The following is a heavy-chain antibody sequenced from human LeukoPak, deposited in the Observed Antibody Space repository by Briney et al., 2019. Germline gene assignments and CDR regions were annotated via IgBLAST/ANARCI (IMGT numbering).Heavy chain of an antibody. J-gene: IGHJ3*02. Sequence: SETLSLTCTVSGGSISSYYWSWIRQPPGKGLEWIGYIYYSGSTNYNPSLKSRVTISVDTSKNQFSLKLSSVTAADTAVYYCARVGSTSSPPGAFDIWGQGTMVTVSS. D-gene: IGHD2-2*01. CDR3: ARVGSTSSPPGAFDI. CDR1: GGSISSYY. V-gene: IGHV4-59*01. CDR2: IYYSGST.